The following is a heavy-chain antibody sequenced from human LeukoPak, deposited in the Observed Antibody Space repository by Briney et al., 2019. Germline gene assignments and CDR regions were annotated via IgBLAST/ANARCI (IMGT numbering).Heavy chain of an antibody. Sequence: SETLSLTCAVSGGSISSISSNNWAWIRQPPGKGLELIAAIHYSGSTYYNPSFKSRVTISVDTSKNQFSLKLNSVTAADTAVYYCARHYGPWGQGTLVTVSS. J-gene: IGHJ5*02. CDR1: GGSISSISSNN. D-gene: IGHD3-10*01. CDR3: ARHYGP. V-gene: IGHV4-39*01. CDR2: IHYSGST.